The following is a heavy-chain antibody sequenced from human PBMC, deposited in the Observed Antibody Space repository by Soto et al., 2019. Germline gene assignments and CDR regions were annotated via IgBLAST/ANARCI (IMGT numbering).Heavy chain of an antibody. CDR2: IYPGDSDT. CDR3: ARQRGSSSIYYYGMAV. J-gene: IGHJ6*02. D-gene: IGHD6-6*01. V-gene: IGHV5-51*01. Sequence: GASLKISCEGAGYSFTNYWIGWVRQIHGKGLEWMGIIYPGDSDTRYSPSFQGQVTISADKSISTAYLQWSRLKASDTAMYYCARQRGSSSIYYYGMAVWGQGTTVTVFS. CDR1: GYSFTNYW.